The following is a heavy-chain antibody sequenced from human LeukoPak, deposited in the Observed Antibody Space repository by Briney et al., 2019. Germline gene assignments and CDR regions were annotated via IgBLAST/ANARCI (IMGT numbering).Heavy chain of an antibody. J-gene: IGHJ3*02. Sequence: GGSLRLSCAVSGFTFSDHYMDWVRQAPGKGLEWVGRIRNKANSYTTEYAAYVKGRFTITRDDSKNSLYLQMNSLKTEDTAVYYCARSRSYYAFDIWGQGTMVTVSS. CDR1: GFTFSDHY. CDR2: IRNKANSYTT. CDR3: ARSRSYYAFDI. D-gene: IGHD1-26*01. V-gene: IGHV3-72*01.